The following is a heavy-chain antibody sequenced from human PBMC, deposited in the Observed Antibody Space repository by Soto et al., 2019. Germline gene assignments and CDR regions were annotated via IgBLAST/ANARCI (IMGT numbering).Heavy chain of an antibody. Sequence: QVQLVQSGPEVQKPGASLKVSCKASGYTFTASGLSWVRQAPGQGLEWMGWTSIYNGHTEYSPKFQGRVVMTTDTSADTAYLDLKSLRPDDAALYYCARWDDYGASDQYHFDQWGQGTLVTVSS. D-gene: IGHD4-17*01. CDR3: ARWDDYGASDQYHFDQ. CDR2: TSIYNGHT. CDR1: GYTFTASG. J-gene: IGHJ4*02. V-gene: IGHV1-18*01.